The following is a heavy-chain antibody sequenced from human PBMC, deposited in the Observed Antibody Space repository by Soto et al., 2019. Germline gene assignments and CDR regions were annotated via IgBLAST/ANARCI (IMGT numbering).Heavy chain of an antibody. D-gene: IGHD3-22*01. V-gene: IGHV1-69*06. Sequence: SVKVSCKASGGTFSSYAISWVRQAPGQGLEWMGGIIPIFGTANYAQKFQGRVTITADKSTSTAYMELSSLRSEDTAVYYCARVKIYYDSSGPFDYWGQGTLVTVSS. CDR1: GGTFSSYA. CDR2: IIPIFGTA. CDR3: ARVKIYYDSSGPFDY. J-gene: IGHJ4*02.